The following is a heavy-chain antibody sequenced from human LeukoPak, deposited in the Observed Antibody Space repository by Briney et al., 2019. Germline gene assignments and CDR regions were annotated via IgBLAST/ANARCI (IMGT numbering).Heavy chain of an antibody. V-gene: IGHV4-39*01. Sequence: SETLSLTCTVSGGSISSSTYYWGWTRQPPGKGLEWIGSIFYSGSTYYNPSLKSRVTISVDTSKNQFSLKLSSVTAADTAVYYGARHSSMTTVTFDYWGEGTLVTVSS. D-gene: IGHD4-17*01. J-gene: IGHJ4*02. CDR2: IFYSGST. CDR3: ARHSSMTTVTFDY. CDR1: GGSISSSTYY.